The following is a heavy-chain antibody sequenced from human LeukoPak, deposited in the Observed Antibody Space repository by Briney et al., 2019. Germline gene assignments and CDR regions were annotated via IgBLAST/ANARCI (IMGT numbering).Heavy chain of an antibody. CDR1: GFTVSSNY. CDR2: ISGPGYTT. D-gene: IGHD1-1*01. V-gene: IGHV3-23*01. J-gene: IGHJ4*02. Sequence: PGGSLRLSCAVSGFTVSSNYMSWVRQAPGKGLEWVSVISGPGYTTYYADSVKGRLTISRDNSNNMLYLQLNSLRAEDTAVYYCAKDLSDNYNLFDYWGQGTLVTVSS. CDR3: AKDLSDNYNLFDY.